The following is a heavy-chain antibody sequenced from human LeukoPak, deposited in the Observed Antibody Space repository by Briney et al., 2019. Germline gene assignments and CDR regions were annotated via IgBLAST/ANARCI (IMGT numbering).Heavy chain of an antibody. J-gene: IGHJ4*02. CDR1: GGSISSYY. Sequence: PSETLSLTCTVSGGSISSYYWSWIRQPPGKGLEWIGYIYYSGSTNYNPSLKSRVTISVDTSKNQLSLKLSSVTAADTAVYYCATTEGARGWRFDYWGQGTLVTVSS. V-gene: IGHV4-59*08. CDR2: IYYSGST. CDR3: ATTEGARGWRFDY. D-gene: IGHD6-19*01.